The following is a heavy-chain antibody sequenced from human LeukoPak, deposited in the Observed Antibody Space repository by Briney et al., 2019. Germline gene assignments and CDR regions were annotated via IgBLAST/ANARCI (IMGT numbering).Heavy chain of an antibody. CDR1: EFTSSAFW. D-gene: IGHD2-8*02. CDR3: AIFAGAVPGNLLL. Sequence: GGSLRLSCAAPEFTSSAFWMTWVRRPPGKGLEWVANINKDGTEKEYVDSVKGRFSIFRDNAKNSVFLQMNSLRAEDTAVYYCAIFAGAVPGNLLLWGKGTTI. J-gene: IGHJ6*03. CDR2: INKDGTEK. V-gene: IGHV3-7*01.